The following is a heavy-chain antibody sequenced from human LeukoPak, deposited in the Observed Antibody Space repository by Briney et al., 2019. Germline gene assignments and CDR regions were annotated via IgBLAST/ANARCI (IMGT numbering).Heavy chain of an antibody. CDR3: ARDLQGPFDPYDFWSGHTPARYGMDV. D-gene: IGHD3-3*01. Sequence: GASVKVSCKASGYTFTGYYMHWVRQAPGQGLEWMGWINPNSGGTNYAQKFQGRVTMTRDTSISTAYMELSRLRSDDTAVYYCARDLQGPFDPYDFWSGHTPARYGMDVWGQGTTVTVSS. CDR1: GYTFTGYY. J-gene: IGHJ6*02. V-gene: IGHV1-2*02. CDR2: INPNSGGT.